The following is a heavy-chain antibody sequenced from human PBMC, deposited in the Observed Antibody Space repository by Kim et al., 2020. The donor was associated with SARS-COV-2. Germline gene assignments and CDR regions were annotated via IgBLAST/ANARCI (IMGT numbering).Heavy chain of an antibody. V-gene: IGHV3-49*04. CDR2: IRSRSYGATT. D-gene: IGHD3-9*01. CDR3: TRITEYFDWIPGCDY. CDR1: GFTFGDYA. Sequence: GGSLRLSCSASGFTFGDYAMNWVRQAPGKGLEWVAFIRSRSYGATTEYAASVKGRFTISRDDSKSIAYLQMNNLKTEDTAVYYCTRITEYFDWIPGCDYWGQGTLVTVSS. J-gene: IGHJ4*02.